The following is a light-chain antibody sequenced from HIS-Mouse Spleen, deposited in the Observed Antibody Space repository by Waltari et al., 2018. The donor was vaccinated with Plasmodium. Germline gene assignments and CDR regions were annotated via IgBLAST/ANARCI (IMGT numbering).Light chain of an antibody. CDR3: CSYAGSYTYV. CDR2: DVS. J-gene: IGLJ1*01. V-gene: IGLV2-11*01. CDR1: SSDVGGYNY. Sequence: QSALTQPPSVSASPGQSVTISCTGTSSDVGGYNYVSWYQQHPGKAPKRMIYDVSKRPSGVPDRFSGSKSGNTASLTISGLQAEDEADYYCCSYAGSYTYVFGTGTKVTVL.